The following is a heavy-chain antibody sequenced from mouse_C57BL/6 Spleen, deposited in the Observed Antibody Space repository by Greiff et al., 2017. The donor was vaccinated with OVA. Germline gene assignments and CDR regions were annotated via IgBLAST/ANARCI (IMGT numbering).Heavy chain of an antibody. CDR3: AIDDGPYYYAMGY. Sequence: VQLQQSGPELVKPGASVKISCKASGYAFSSSWMNWVKQRPGTGLEWIGRIYPGDGDTNYNGKFKGKATLTADKSSSTAYMQLSSLTSEDSAVYFCAIDDGPYYYAMGYWGQGTSVTVSS. CDR1: GYAFSSSW. V-gene: IGHV1-82*01. CDR2: IYPGDGDT. J-gene: IGHJ4*01. D-gene: IGHD2-3*01.